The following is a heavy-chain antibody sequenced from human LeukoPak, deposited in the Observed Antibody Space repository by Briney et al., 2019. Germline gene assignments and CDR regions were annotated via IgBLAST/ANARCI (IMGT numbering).Heavy chain of an antibody. CDR1: GFTFSSYW. V-gene: IGHV3-7*04. CDR3: ARDPYDSSWGLCYFDY. J-gene: IGHJ4*02. D-gene: IGHD3-22*01. Sequence: GGSLRLSCAASGFTFSSYWMSWVRQAPGKGLERVANIKQDGSDKYYVDSVKGRFTISRDNAKNSLYLQMNSLRAEDTAVYYCARDPYDSSWGLCYFDYWGQGNLVTVSS. CDR2: IKQDGSDK.